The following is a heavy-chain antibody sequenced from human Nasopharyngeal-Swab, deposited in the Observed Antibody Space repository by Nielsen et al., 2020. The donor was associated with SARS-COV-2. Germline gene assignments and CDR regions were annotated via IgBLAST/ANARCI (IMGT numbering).Heavy chain of an antibody. CDR2: IKSKTDGGTT. J-gene: IGHJ6*02. CDR1: GFTFSKAW. D-gene: IGHD2-15*01. CDR3: TTGPFSWYYGMDV. V-gene: IGHV3-15*01. Sequence: GESLKISCAASGFTFSKAWMSWVRQAPGKGLEWVGRIKSKTDGGTTDYAAPVKGRFTISRDDSKNTLYLQMNSLKTEGTAVYYCTTGPFSWYYGMDVWGQGTTVTVSS.